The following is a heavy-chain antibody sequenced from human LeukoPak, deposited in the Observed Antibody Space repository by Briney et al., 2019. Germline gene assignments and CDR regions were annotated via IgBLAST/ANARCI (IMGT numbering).Heavy chain of an antibody. CDR2: INSDGIST. Sequence: GGSLRLSCAASGFTFSRYWMHWVRQAPGKGLVWVARINSDGISTSYADSVKGRFTISRDNAKNTLYLQMNSLRAEDTAVYFCAGETGTGFDPWGQGTLVTVS. J-gene: IGHJ5*02. V-gene: IGHV3-74*01. CDR1: GFTFSRYW. D-gene: IGHD3/OR15-3a*01. CDR3: AGETGTGFDP.